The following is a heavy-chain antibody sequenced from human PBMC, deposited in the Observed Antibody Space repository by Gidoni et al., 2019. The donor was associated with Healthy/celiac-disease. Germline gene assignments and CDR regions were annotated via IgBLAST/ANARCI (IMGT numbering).Heavy chain of an antibody. V-gene: IGHV3-23*01. D-gene: IGHD5-12*01. Sequence: EVQLLESGGGLVQPGGSLRLSCAASGFTFSSYAMSWVRQAPGKGLEWVSAISGSGSSTYYADSVKGRFTISRDNSKNTLYLQMNSLRAEDTAVYYCARSLTSGYDLHYWGQGTLVTVSS. CDR3: ARSLTSGYDLHY. CDR1: GFTFSSYA. J-gene: IGHJ4*02. CDR2: ISGSGSST.